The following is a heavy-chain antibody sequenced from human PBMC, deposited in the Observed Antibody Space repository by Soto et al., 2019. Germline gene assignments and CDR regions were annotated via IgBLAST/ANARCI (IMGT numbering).Heavy chain of an antibody. D-gene: IGHD2-2*01. CDR3: ARDHCSSTSCFLYGMDV. CDR2: IIPIFGTA. J-gene: IGHJ6*02. Sequence: SVKVSCKASGGTFSSYAISWVRQAPGQGLEWMGGIIPIFGTANYAQKFQGRVTITADESTSTAYMELSSLRSEDTAVYYCARDHCSSTSCFLYGMDVWGQGTTVTVSS. V-gene: IGHV1-69*13. CDR1: GGTFSSYA.